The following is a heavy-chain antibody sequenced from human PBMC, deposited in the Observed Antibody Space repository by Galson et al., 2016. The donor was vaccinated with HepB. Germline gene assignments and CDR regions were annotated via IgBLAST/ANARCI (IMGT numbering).Heavy chain of an antibody. CDR2: ISYDETNK. CDR3: AKGAERLGDGAVDY. CDR1: GFTFSSYG. D-gene: IGHD3-10*01. V-gene: IGHV3-30*18. Sequence: YLRLSCAASGFTFSSYGMHWVRQAPGKGLEWVAGISYDETNKYYADTVRGRFTISRDIFMNTLWLHMNGSRADGTAVYYCAKGAERLGDGAVDYWGRGTLVAVSS. J-gene: IGHJ4*02.